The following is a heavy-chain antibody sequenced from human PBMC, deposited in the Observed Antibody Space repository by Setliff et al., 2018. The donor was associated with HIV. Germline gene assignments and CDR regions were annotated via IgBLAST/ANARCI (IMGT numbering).Heavy chain of an antibody. Sequence: ASVKVSCKASGGTFSSYVISWVRQAPGQWPEWMGGIIPMYGVTNYAQKFQGRVTITTDESTSPAYMELSSLSSEYTAVYYCALPYCSGGNCWSSASLPPAGWFDPWGQGTLVTVSS. CDR3: ALPYCSGGNCWSSASLPPAGWFDP. V-gene: IGHV1-69*05. J-gene: IGHJ5*02. CDR1: GGTFSSYV. D-gene: IGHD2-15*01. CDR2: IIPMYGVT.